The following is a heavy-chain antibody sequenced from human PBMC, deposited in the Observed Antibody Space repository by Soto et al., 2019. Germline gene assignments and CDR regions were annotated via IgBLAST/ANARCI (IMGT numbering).Heavy chain of an antibody. J-gene: IGHJ4*02. CDR1: GGSFSGYY. V-gene: IGHV4-34*01. D-gene: IGHD3-22*01. CDR3: ARDRRVVITDYFDY. CDR2: INHSGST. Sequence: SETLSLTCAVYGGSFSGYYWSWIRQPPGKGLEWIGEINHSGSTNYNPSLKSRVTISVDTSKNQFSMKLSSVTAADTAVYYCARDRRVVITDYFDYWGQGTLVTVSS.